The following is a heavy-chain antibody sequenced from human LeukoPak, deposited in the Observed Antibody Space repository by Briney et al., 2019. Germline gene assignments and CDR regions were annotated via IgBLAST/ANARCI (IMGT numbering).Heavy chain of an antibody. V-gene: IGHV4-38-2*02. D-gene: IGHD2-2*01. CDR3: ARDGDYCSSTSCYGSWFDP. Sequence: PSETLSLTCTVSGYSISSGYYWGWIRQPPGKGLEWIGSIYHSGSTYYNPSLKSRVTISVDTSKNQFSLKLSSVTAADTAVYYCARDGDYCSSTSCYGSWFDPWGQGTLVTVSS. CDR1: GYSISSGYY. J-gene: IGHJ5*02. CDR2: IYHSGST.